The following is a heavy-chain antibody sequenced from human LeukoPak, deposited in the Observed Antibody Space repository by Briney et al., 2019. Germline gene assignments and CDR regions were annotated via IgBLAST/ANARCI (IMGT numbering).Heavy chain of an antibody. CDR2: IYYNGST. J-gene: IGHJ6*02. CDR1: GGSISSYY. Sequence: PSETLSLTCTVSGGSISSYYWSWIRQPPGKGLEWIGYIYYNGSTNYNPSLKSRVTISVDTSKNQFSLKLSSVTAADTAVYYCARGSRSVGMDVWGQGTTVTVSS. D-gene: IGHD3-3*01. CDR3: ARGSRSVGMDV. V-gene: IGHV4-59*01.